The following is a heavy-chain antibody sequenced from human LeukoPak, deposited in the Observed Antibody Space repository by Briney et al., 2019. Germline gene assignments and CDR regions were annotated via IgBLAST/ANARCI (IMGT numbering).Heavy chain of an antibody. V-gene: IGHV3-23*01. Sequence: GGSLRLSCAVSGITLSNYGMSWVRQAPGKGLEWVAGLSGGGGGASYAESVKGRFTISRDNSRSTLYLQMNSLRAEDTAVYFCAKRGVVIRVILVGFHREAYYFDSWGQGALVTVSS. CDR1: GITLSNYG. CDR2: LSGGGGGA. CDR3: AKRGVVIRVILVGFHREAYYFDS. D-gene: IGHD2-8*02. J-gene: IGHJ4*02.